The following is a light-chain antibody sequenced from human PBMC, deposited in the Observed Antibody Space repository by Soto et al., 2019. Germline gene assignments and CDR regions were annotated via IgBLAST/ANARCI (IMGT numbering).Light chain of an antibody. Sequence: VQSTHNTSSLAACGGERVTITCRASQGIRNDLGWYQQKPGKAPKLLIYAASSLQSGVPSRFSGSGSGTDFTLPISRLQPEDLATYYCLDDYDHPWTFSQGTKVDIK. V-gene: IGKV1-6*01. CDR2: AAS. CDR1: QGIRND. J-gene: IGKJ1*01. CDR3: LDDYDHPWT.